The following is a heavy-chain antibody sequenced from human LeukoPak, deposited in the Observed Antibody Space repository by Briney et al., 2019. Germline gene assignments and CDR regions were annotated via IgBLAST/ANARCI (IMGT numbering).Heavy chain of an antibody. V-gene: IGHV1-2*06. CDR2: INPNSGGT. J-gene: IGHJ3*02. Sequence: ASVKVSCKASGCTFTGYYMHWVRQAPGQGLEWMGRINPNSGGTNYAQKFQGRVTMTTDTSTSTAYMELRSLRSDDTAVYYCARGSGYDSFDAFDIWGQGTMVTVSS. CDR3: ARGSGYDSFDAFDI. D-gene: IGHD5-12*01. CDR1: GCTFTGYY.